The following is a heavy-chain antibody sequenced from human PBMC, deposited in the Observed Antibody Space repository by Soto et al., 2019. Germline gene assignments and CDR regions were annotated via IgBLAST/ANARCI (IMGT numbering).Heavy chain of an antibody. V-gene: IGHV3-30-3*01. CDR1: GFTLSSYA. Sequence: QVQLVESGGGVVQPGRSLRLSCAASGFTLSSYAMHWVRQAPGKGLEWVAVISYDGSNKYYADSVKGRFTISRDNSKNTLYLQMNSLRAEDTAVYYCARALANDYGPFDYWGQGTLVTVSS. CDR3: ARALANDYGPFDY. J-gene: IGHJ4*02. CDR2: ISYDGSNK. D-gene: IGHD4-17*01.